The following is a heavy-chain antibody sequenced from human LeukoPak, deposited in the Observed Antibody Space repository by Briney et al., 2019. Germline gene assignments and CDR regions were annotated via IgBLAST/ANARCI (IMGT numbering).Heavy chain of an antibody. CDR2: ISSSSSTI. J-gene: IGHJ4*02. Sequence: GGSLRLSCAASGFTFSSYSMNWVRQAPGKGLEWVSYISSSSSTIYYADSVKGRFTISRDNAKNSLYLQMNSLRAEDTAVYYCARESDIVATGFDYWGQGTMVTVSS. CDR1: GFTFSSYS. V-gene: IGHV3-48*01. CDR3: ARESDIVATGFDY. D-gene: IGHD5-12*01.